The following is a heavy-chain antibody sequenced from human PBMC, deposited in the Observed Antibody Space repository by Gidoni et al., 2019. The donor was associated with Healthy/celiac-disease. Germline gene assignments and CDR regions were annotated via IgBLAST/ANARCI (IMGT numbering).Heavy chain of an antibody. Sequence: QVQLVQSGAEVKKPGASVKVSCKASGYTFTGHYMHWVRQAPGQGLEWMGRINPNSGGTNYAQKFQGRVTMTRDTSISTAYMELSRLRSDDTAVYYCAAPSITIFGVVAGYGMDVWGQGTTVTVSS. CDR2: INPNSGGT. CDR3: AAPSITIFGVVAGYGMDV. V-gene: IGHV1-2*06. CDR1: GYTFTGHY. D-gene: IGHD3-3*01. J-gene: IGHJ6*02.